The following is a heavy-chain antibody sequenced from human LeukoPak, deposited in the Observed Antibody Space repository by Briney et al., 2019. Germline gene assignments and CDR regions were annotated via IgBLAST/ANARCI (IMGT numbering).Heavy chain of an antibody. V-gene: IGHV1-8*01. Sequence: ASVKVSCKASGYTFTSYDINWVRQATGQGLEWLGWMNPNSGNTGYAQNFQGRVTLTRNTSIDTAYMELSSLRSEDTAVYYCARDYYGSKSSSFDPWGQGTLVTVPS. D-gene: IGHD3-10*01. CDR1: GYTFTSYD. CDR2: MNPNSGNT. J-gene: IGHJ5*02. CDR3: ARDYYGSKSSSFDP.